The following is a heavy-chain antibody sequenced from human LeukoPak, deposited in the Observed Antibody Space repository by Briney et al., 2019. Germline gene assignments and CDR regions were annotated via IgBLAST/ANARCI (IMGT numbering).Heavy chain of an antibody. CDR2: IIPIFGTA. Sequence: GASVKVSCKASGGTFSSYAISWVRQAPGQGLEWMGGIIPIFGTANYEQKFQGRVTITTDESTSTAYMELSSLRSEDTAVYYCASGNQDIVVVPAARETKAEYFQHWGQGTLVTVSS. CDR3: ASGNQDIVVVPAARETKAEYFQH. V-gene: IGHV1-69*05. J-gene: IGHJ1*01. D-gene: IGHD2-2*01. CDR1: GGTFSSYA.